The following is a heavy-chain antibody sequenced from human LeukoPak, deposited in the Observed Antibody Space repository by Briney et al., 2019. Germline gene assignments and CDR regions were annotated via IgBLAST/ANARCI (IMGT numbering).Heavy chain of an antibody. CDR2: IYTSGST. CDR3: ARDYDFWSGYYTNWFDP. Sequence: PSETLSLTGTVSGGSISSYYWSWIRQPAGKGLEWIGRIYTSGSTNYNPSLKSRVTMSVDTSKNQFFLKLSSVTAADTAVYYCARDYDFWSGYYTNWFDPWGQGTLVTVSS. CDR1: GGSISSYY. J-gene: IGHJ5*02. D-gene: IGHD3-3*01. V-gene: IGHV4-4*07.